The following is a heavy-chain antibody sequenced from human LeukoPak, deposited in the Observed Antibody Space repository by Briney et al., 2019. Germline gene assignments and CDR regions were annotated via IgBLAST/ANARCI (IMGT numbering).Heavy chain of an antibody. V-gene: IGHV3-48*03. D-gene: IGHD6-13*01. J-gene: IGHJ4*02. CDR2: ISSGAKTI. CDR1: GFTFSSYE. CDR3: ARVGVLSSSWLLY. Sequence: PGGSLRLSCAASGFTFSSYEMNWVCQAPGKGLEWVSSISSGAKTIYYADSVKGRFTISRDNAKNSLYLKMNSLRAEDTAVYYCARVGVLSSSWLLYWGQGTLVTVSS.